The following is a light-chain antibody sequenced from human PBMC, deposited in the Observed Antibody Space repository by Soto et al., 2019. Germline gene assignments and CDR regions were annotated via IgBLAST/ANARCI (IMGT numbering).Light chain of an antibody. J-gene: IGKJ4*01. Sequence: DIQMTQSPSSLSASVGDRVTITCRASQNIVNFLNWYQQKPGKAPKVLIYAASSLQSGVPARFSGSGSGTDFTLTISSPQPEDFATYYCQQSDSTPLTFGGGTKVEIK. CDR3: QQSDSTPLT. CDR2: AAS. CDR1: QNIVNF. V-gene: IGKV1-39*01.